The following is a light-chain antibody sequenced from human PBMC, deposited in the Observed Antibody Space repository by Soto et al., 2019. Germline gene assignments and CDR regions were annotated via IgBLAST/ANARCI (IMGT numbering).Light chain of an antibody. J-gene: IGKJ4*01. Sequence: DIQLTHSPAFVSASVLYRVTITCGARQDISNYLAWYQHKPGKAPKFLIYATSTFQSGVPSRFSGSGSGTEFTLTISSLQPEDFATYYCQQVNSYPLTFGGGTKVDI. CDR2: ATS. V-gene: IGKV1-9*01. CDR3: QQVNSYPLT. CDR1: QDISNY.